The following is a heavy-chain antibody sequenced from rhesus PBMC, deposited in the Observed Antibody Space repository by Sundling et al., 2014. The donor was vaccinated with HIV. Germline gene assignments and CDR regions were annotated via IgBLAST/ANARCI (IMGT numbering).Heavy chain of an antibody. V-gene: IGHV4-76*01. Sequence: QLQLQESGPGLVKPSETLSLSCAVSGAAISGGYCWGWIRQSPGKGPEWIGSFYGSRGNTFYNPSLKSRVTISTDTSKNQFSLNLNSVTAADTAVYYCVRLNTGVFDFWGQGLSVTVSS. CDR1: GAAISGGYC. CDR2: FYGSRGNT. D-gene: IGHD3-22*01. CDR3: VRLNTGVFDF. J-gene: IGHJ3*01.